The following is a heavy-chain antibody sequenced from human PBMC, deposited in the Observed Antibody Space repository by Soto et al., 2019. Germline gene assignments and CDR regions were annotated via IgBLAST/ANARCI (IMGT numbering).Heavy chain of an antibody. V-gene: IGHV3-15*07. CDR2: IKSKTDDGTT. CDR3: TTGPSIAAAGEVDY. D-gene: IGHD6-13*01. J-gene: IGHJ4*02. Sequence: GGSLRLSCAASGFTFSNAWMNWVRQAPGKGLEWVGRIKSKTDDGTTEYAAPVKGRFTISRDDSKNTLYLQMNSLKTEDTAVYYCTTGPSIAAAGEVDYWGQGTLVTVSS. CDR1: GFTFSNAW.